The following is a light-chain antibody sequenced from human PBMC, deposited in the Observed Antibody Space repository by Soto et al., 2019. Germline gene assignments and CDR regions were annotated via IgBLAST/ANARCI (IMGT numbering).Light chain of an antibody. V-gene: IGKV3D-15*01. CDR2: GAS. CDR1: HSVSSN. CDR3: QQYNNWPPIT. Sequence: EIVMTQSTATLSLSPGERATLSCRASHSVSSNLAWYQQKPVQAPRLLIYGASTRATGIPARSSGSGSGTEFTLTISSLQSEDFAVYYCQQYNNWPPITFGQGTRLEIK. J-gene: IGKJ5*01.